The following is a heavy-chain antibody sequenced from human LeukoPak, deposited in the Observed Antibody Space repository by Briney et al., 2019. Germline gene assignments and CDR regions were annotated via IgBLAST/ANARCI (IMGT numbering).Heavy chain of an antibody. V-gene: IGHV1-2*06. Sequence: GASVKVSCKASGYTFTGYYMHWVRQAPGQGLEWMGRINPNSGGTNYAQKFQGRVTMTRDTSISTAYMELSRLRSDDTAVYYCARESEWGSWIVYYYYGMDVWGQGTTVTVSS. CDR1: GYTFTGYY. CDR3: ARESEWGSWIVYYYYGMDV. CDR2: INPNSGGT. J-gene: IGHJ6*02. D-gene: IGHD6-13*01.